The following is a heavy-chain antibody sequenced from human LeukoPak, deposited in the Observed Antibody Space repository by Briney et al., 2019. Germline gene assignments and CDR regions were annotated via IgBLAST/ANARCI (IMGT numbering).Heavy chain of an antibody. CDR3: ARDAALNYDILTGYGPNFDY. J-gene: IGHJ4*02. CDR2: IKQDGSEK. CDR1: EFTFSSYW. D-gene: IGHD3-9*01. V-gene: IGHV3-7*01. Sequence: GGSLRLSCVVSEFTFSSYWMSWVRQAPGKGLEWVANIKQDGSEKYYVDSVKGRFTISRDNAQNSLYLQMNSLRAEDTAVYYCARDAALNYDILTGYGPNFDYWGQGTLVTVSS.